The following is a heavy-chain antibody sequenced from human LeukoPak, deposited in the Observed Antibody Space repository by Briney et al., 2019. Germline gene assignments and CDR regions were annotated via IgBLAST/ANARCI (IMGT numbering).Heavy chain of an antibody. Sequence: SETLSLTCAVYGGSFSGYYWSWIRQPPGKGLEWIGEINHSGSTNYNPSLKSRVTISVDTSKNQFSLKLSSVTAADTAVYYCARARGSSWYWVGAFDIWGQGTMVTVSS. CDR2: INHSGST. CDR3: ARARGSSWYWVGAFDI. CDR1: GGSFSGYY. J-gene: IGHJ3*02. D-gene: IGHD6-13*01. V-gene: IGHV4-34*01.